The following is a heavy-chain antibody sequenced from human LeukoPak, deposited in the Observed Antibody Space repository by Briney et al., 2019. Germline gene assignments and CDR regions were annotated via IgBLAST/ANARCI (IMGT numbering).Heavy chain of an antibody. V-gene: IGHV3-66*01. CDR2: IYSGGST. J-gene: IGHJ4*02. D-gene: IGHD1-26*01. CDR3: VKDLMGGSYVSVD. CDR1: GFTVSSNY. Sequence: PGGSLRLSCADSGFTVSSNYMRWVRQAPGKGLEWVSVIYSGGSTHYADSVKGRFTISRDNSKNTLYLQMTSLRAEDTAVYYCVKDLMGGSYVSVDWGQGTLVTVSS.